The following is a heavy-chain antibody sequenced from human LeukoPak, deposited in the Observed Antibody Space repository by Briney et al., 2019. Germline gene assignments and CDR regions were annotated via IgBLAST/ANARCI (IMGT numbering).Heavy chain of an antibody. Sequence: GASVKVSCKASGYTFTGYYMHWVLQAPGQGLEWMGWINPNSGGTNYAQKFQGRVTMTRDTSISTAYMELSRLRSDDTAVYYCARVPVGSGWYYFDYWGQGTLVTVSS. D-gene: IGHD6-13*01. J-gene: IGHJ4*02. V-gene: IGHV1-2*02. CDR2: INPNSGGT. CDR1: GYTFTGYY. CDR3: ARVPVGSGWYYFDY.